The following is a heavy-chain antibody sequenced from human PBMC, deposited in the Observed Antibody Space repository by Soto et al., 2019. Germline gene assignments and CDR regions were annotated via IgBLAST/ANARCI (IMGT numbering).Heavy chain of an antibody. CDR2: IYWDDDK. Sequence: SGPTLVNPTQTLTLTCTFSGFSLSTSEVGVAWIRQPPGKALEWLGIIYWDDDKRYSPSLKSRLTITKDTSKNQVVLRMTDMDPVDTATYYCARMALTTIDYWGQGTLVTVSS. CDR3: ARMALTTIDY. V-gene: IGHV2-5*02. CDR1: GFSLSTSEVG. J-gene: IGHJ4*02.